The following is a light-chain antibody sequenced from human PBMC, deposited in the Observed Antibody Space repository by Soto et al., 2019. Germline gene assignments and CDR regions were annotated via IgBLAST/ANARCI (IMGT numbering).Light chain of an antibody. Sequence: QSALHLPASVSGSPGQSSTISCTGTSSDVGGYNYVSWYQQHPGNAPKLMIYYVSNSPSGVSNRLSGSKSVNTASLTISGLHADDEADYYCSSYTSSSTLGVVFGGGTKVTVL. V-gene: IGLV2-14*01. CDR3: SSYTSSSTLGVV. J-gene: IGLJ2*01. CDR1: SSDVGGYNY. CDR2: YVS.